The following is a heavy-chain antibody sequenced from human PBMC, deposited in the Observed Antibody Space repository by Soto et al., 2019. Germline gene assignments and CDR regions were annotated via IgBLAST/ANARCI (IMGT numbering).Heavy chain of an antibody. D-gene: IGHD2-15*01. CDR1: GGSISSYY. CDR2: IYYSGST. Sequence: QVQLQESPPGLVKPSETLSLTCTVSGGSISSYYWSWIRQPPGKGLEWIGYIYYSGSTNYYPSHSSGVIVSVDTSRNQLSLRLSSVSAADTAVYYCARAYGGNCFVYWGQGTLVTVSS. J-gene: IGHJ4*02. CDR3: ARAYGGNCFVY. V-gene: IGHV4-59*01.